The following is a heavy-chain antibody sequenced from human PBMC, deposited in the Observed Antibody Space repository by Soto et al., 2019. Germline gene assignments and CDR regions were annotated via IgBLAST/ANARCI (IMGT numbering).Heavy chain of an antibody. V-gene: IGHV3-11*01. D-gene: IGHD4-4*01. J-gene: IGHJ4*02. CDR1: GFTFSDYF. CDR3: AREYSAYHYHVDF. Sequence: QVQLVESGGALVKPGGSLRLSCAASGFTFSDYFMTWIRQAPGEGLEWVAYISTSARIINYADSVKGRFTISRDNAKNSLYLQMNSLRAEDTVVYFCAREYSAYHYHVDFWGQGTVVTVSS. CDR2: ISTSARII.